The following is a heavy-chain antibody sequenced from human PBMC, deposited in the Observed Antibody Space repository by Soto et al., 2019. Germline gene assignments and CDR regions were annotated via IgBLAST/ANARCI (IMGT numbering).Heavy chain of an antibody. J-gene: IGHJ6*02. D-gene: IGHD3-10*01. CDR1: GFTVSSNY. Sequence: EVQLVESGGGLVQPGGSLRLSCAASGFTVSSNYMSWVRQAPGKGLEWVSVIYSGGSTYYADSVKGRFTISRHNSKNTLYLQMNSLRAEDTAVYYCARSGHYYGSGSYGMDVWGQGTTVTVSS. CDR3: ARSGHYYGSGSYGMDV. V-gene: IGHV3-53*04. CDR2: IYSGGST.